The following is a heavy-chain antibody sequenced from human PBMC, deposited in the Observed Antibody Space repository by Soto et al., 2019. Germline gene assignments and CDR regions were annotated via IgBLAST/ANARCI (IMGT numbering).Heavy chain of an antibody. V-gene: IGHV3-23*01. J-gene: IGHJ4*02. D-gene: IGHD3-3*01. CDR1: GFTFSSYA. CDR2: ISGSGGST. Sequence: GGSLRLSCAASGFTFSSYAMSWVRQAPGKGLEWVSAISGSGGSTYYADSVKGRFTISRDNSKNTLYLQMNSLRAEDTAVYYCAKVGEDDFWSGYPRSYDYWGQGTLVTVSS. CDR3: AKVGEDDFWSGYPRSYDY.